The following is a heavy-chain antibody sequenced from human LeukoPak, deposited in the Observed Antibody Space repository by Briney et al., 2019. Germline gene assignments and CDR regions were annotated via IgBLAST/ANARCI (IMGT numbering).Heavy chain of an antibody. Sequence: GGSLRLSCAASGFIFSSYGMSWVRQAPGKGLEWVSAISHSSGRTYYADSVKGRFTISRDNSKDTLYLQMNSLRAEDTAVYYCAKESFSGYYYGAFDIWGQGTMVTVSS. J-gene: IGHJ3*02. CDR2: ISHSSGRT. CDR3: AKESFSGYYYGAFDI. D-gene: IGHD3-22*01. V-gene: IGHV3-23*01. CDR1: GFIFSSYG.